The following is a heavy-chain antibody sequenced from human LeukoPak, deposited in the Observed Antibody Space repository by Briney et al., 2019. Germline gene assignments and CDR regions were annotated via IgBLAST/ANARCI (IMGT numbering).Heavy chain of an antibody. CDR3: ARRWYFDP. V-gene: IGHV3-48*03. J-gene: IGHJ2*01. CDR2: ISSSGSTI. CDR1: GFTFSSYE. Sequence: GGSLRLSCAASGFTFSSYEMNWVRQAPGKGLEWVSYISSSGSTIYYADSVKGRFTISRDNSKNTLYLQMNSLRTEDTAVYYCARRWYFDPWGRGTLVTVSS.